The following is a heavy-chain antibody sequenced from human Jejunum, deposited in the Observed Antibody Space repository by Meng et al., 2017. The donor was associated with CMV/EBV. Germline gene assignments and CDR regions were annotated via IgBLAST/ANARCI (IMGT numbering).Heavy chain of an antibody. CDR2: ITSSGSTK. Sequence: SCAASRLSFSSKRLRRVRQAPGKGLEWLSYITSSGSTKYYADSVKGRFTISRDNAKNSLYLQMNSLRAEDTAVYYCARETLELGYWGQGTLVTVSS. D-gene: IGHD1-7*01. V-gene: IGHV3-48*04. CDR3: ARETLELGY. J-gene: IGHJ4*02. CDR1: RLSFSSKR.